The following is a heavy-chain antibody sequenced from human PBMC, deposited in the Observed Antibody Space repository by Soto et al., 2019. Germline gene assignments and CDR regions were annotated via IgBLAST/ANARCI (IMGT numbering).Heavy chain of an antibody. CDR1: GFSFSDIT. CDR3: TFRSFSTSGPFFAF. V-gene: IGHV3-23*01. CDR2: ISASGATT. D-gene: IGHD2-2*01. Sequence: EVELLESGGGLVQPGGSLRLSCAGSGFSFSDITMSWVRQPPGKGLQWVADISASGATTNYADSVRGRFTISRDNSKTTLDLKRTGRGVEDTAVYYCTFRSFSTSGPFFAFWAQGTRAT. J-gene: IGHJ4*02.